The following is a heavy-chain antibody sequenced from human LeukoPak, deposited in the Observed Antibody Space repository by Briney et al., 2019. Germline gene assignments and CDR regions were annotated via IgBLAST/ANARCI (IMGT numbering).Heavy chain of an antibody. CDR2: IYYSGST. J-gene: IGHJ4*02. D-gene: IGHD3-16*01. CDR1: GGSISNYY. V-gene: IGHV4-59*01. CDR3: ARARGDY. Sequence: PSETLSLTCTVSGGSISNYYWSWIRQPPGKGLEWIGYIYYSGSTNYNPSLKSRVTISVDTSKNQFSLKLSSVTAADTAVYYCARARGDYWGQGTLVTVSS.